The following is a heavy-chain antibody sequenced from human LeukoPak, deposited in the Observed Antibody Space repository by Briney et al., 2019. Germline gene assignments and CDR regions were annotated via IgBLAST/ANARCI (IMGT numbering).Heavy chain of an antibody. Sequence: PLETLSLTCTVSGGSISSYYWSWIRQPPGKGLEWIGYIYYSGSTNYNPSLKSRVTISVDTSKNQFSLKLSSVTAADTAVYYCARHLSGGNDAFDIWGQGTMVTVSS. J-gene: IGHJ3*02. CDR1: GGSISSYY. CDR3: ARHLSGGNDAFDI. V-gene: IGHV4-59*08. D-gene: IGHD4-23*01. CDR2: IYYSGST.